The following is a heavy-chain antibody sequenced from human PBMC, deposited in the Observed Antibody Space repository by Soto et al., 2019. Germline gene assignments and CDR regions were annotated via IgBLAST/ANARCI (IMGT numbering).Heavy chain of an antibody. CDR3: ARTRSAWSDFHYYSLDV. J-gene: IGHJ6*02. V-gene: IGHV3-30*03. D-gene: IGHD1-26*01. CDR2: ISYDSTKA. CDR1: GFTFNSYG. Sequence: VGSLRLSCAASGFTFNSYGMHWVRQGPGNGLEWVAFISYDSTKAYYADSVKGRFTISRDNSNSALHVQMNSLTGEDTAVYYCARTRSAWSDFHYYSLDVWGQGTTVTVSS.